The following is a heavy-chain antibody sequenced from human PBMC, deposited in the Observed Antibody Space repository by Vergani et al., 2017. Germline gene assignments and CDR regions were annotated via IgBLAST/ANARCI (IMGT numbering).Heavy chain of an antibody. D-gene: IGHD1-7*01. Sequence: QVQLVESGGGLVKPGGSLRLSCAASGFTFSDYYMTWIRPAPGKGLEWISYISGSGHTKYYADSVKGRFAISRDNAKNSLYLQMNNLRVEDTAVYYCARDLLPGTLLLLAYWGQGTLISVCS. J-gene: IGHJ4*02. V-gene: IGHV3-11*04. CDR3: ARDLLPGTLLLLAY. CDR1: GFTFSDYY. CDR2: ISGSGHTK.